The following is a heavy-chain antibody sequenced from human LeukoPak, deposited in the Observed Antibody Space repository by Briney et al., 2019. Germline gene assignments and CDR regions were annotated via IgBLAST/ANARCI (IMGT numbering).Heavy chain of an antibody. CDR3: ARVGTGTPAPIDY. J-gene: IGHJ4*02. CDR1: GFTVSSNY. V-gene: IGHV3-53*01. D-gene: IGHD1-1*01. Sequence: GGSLRLSCAASGFTVSSNYMSWVRQAPGKGLEWVSVIYSGGSTYYADSVKGRFTISRHNSKNTLYLQMNSLRAEDTAVYYCARVGTGTPAPIDYWGQGTLVTVSS. CDR2: IYSGGST.